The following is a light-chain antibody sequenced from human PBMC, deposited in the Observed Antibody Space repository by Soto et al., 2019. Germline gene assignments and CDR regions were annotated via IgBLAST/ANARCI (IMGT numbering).Light chain of an antibody. Sequence: QSALTQPASVSGSPGQSITISCTGTSSDVGGYNYVSWYQQHPGKAPKLMIYDVSNRPSGVFNRFSGSKSGNTASLSFSGSGAEDEVNNTCVSDKGTRVVFSPGT. V-gene: IGLV2-14*01. CDR3: VSDKGTRVV. CDR1: SSDVGGYNY. CDR2: DVS. J-gene: IGLJ1*01.